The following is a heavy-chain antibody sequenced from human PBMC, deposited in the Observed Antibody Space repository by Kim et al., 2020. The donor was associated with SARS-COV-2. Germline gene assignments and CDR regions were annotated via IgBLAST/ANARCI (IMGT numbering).Heavy chain of an antibody. V-gene: IGHV4-34*01. CDR1: GGSFSGYY. CDR3: SRVAISHGRSREYHY. D-gene: IGHD1-26*01. J-gene: IGHJ4*02. Sequence: SETLSLTCAVYGGSFSGYYWGWIRQPPRKGLEWIGEISHSGNSNYNPSPKSRVTISLDTSKNQTSFQMVSVTAADTAVDYCSRVAISHGRSREYHYWGQG. CDR2: ISHSGNS.